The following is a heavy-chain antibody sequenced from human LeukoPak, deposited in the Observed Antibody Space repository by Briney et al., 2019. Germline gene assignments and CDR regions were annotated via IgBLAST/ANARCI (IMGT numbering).Heavy chain of an antibody. J-gene: IGHJ6*02. Sequence: SETLSLTCTVSGGSISSYYWSWIRQPPGKGLEWIGYIYYSGSTNYNPSLKSRVTISVDTSKNQFSLKLSSVTAADTAVYYCARVQDGYNYDYYYGLDVWGQGTTVTVSS. CDR2: IYYSGST. D-gene: IGHD5-24*01. CDR3: ARVQDGYNYDYYYGLDV. V-gene: IGHV4-59*08. CDR1: GGSISSYY.